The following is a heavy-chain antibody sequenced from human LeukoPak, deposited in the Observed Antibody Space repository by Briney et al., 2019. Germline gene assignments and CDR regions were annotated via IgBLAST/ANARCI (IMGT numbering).Heavy chain of an antibody. J-gene: IGHJ4*02. Sequence: PSETLSLTCSVSGYSISSAYYWGCIRQPPGKGLEWSGTMYHSGSSNYNPSLKSRVTISVDTSKNQFSLKLSSVTAADTAVYFCARGFRGDNFDYWGQGTLVTVSS. V-gene: IGHV4-38-2*02. CDR2: MYHSGSS. D-gene: IGHD7-27*01. CDR3: ARGFRGDNFDY. CDR1: GYSISSAYY.